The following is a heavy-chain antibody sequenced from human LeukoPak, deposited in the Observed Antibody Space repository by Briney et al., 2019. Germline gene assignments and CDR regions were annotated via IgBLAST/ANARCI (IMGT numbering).Heavy chain of an antibody. CDR1: GFTFSTYG. CDR2: ISGDGVGT. D-gene: IGHD3-22*01. Sequence: GGSLRLSCVASGFTFSTYGMSWVRQAPGKGLEWVAAISGDGVGTYYADSVKGRFDISRDNSKNTLYLQMNSLRTEDTAVYYCAKDANYLDSSGYLIPFDFWGQGTLVTVSS. J-gene: IGHJ4*02. CDR3: AKDANYLDSSGYLIPFDF. V-gene: IGHV3-23*01.